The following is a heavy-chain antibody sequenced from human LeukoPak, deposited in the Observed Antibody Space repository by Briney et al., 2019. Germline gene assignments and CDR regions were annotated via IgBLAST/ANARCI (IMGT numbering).Heavy chain of an antibody. CDR2: IRYDGSNK. Sequence: GGSLRLSCAASGLTFSSYGMHWVRQAPGKGLEWVAFIRYDGSNKYYADSMKGRFTISRDNSKNTLYLQMNSLRAEDTAVYYCAKDVWSGYYTYFDYWGQGTLVTVSS. CDR3: AKDVWSGYYTYFDY. D-gene: IGHD3-3*01. J-gene: IGHJ4*02. V-gene: IGHV3-30*02. CDR1: GLTFSSYG.